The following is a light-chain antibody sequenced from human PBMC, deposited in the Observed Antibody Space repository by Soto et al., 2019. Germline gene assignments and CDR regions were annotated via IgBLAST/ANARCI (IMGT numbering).Light chain of an antibody. CDR2: GAS. V-gene: IGKV3-15*01. Sequence: EIVMTQSPATLSVSPGGSATLSCRASQSVSTNLAWYQQKLGQAPRLLIYGASTRATGIPVRFSGSRSGTAFTLSISSLQSEDFAVYFCQQYGTSPLAFGGGTKVEIK. CDR3: QQYGTSPLA. J-gene: IGKJ4*01. CDR1: QSVSTN.